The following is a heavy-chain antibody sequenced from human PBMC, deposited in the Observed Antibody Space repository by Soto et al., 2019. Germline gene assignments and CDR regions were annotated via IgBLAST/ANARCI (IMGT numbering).Heavy chain of an antibody. D-gene: IGHD3-10*01. CDR3: AKDTPMVRGVITHYYYGMDV. Sequence: PGGSLRLSCAASGFTFSSYAMSWVRQAPGKGLEWVSAISGSGGSTYYADSVKGRFTISRDNSKNTLYLQMNSLRAEDTAIYYCAKDTPMVRGVITHYYYGMDVWGQGTTVTVSS. CDR2: ISGSGGST. V-gene: IGHV3-23*01. J-gene: IGHJ6*02. CDR1: GFTFSSYA.